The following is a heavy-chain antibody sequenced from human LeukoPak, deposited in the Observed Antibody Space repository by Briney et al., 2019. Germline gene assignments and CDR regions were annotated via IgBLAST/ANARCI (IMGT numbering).Heavy chain of an antibody. Sequence: ASVKVSCKASGGTFSSYAISWVRQAPGQGLEWMGWISAYNGNTNYAQKLQGRVTMTTDTSTSTAYMELRSLRSDDTAVYYCARGIAAAGTNYYYMDVWGKGTTVTVSS. CDR3: ARGIAAAGTNYYYMDV. CDR2: ISAYNGNT. V-gene: IGHV1-18*01. D-gene: IGHD6-13*01. CDR1: GGTFSSYA. J-gene: IGHJ6*03.